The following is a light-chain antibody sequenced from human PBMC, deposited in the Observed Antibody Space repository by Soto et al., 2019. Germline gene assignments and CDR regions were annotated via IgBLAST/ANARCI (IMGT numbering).Light chain of an antibody. CDR3: LKDDGIPRT. Sequence: IVMTQSPATLPVSPGARVTLSCRASPSLTRNLAWYQHKPGQSPRLLIYGASARATGIPDRFSGGGSGAEYTLTISSLQADDFATYYCLKDDGIPRTFGQGTKVDIK. V-gene: IGKV3-15*01. J-gene: IGKJ1*01. CDR2: GAS. CDR1: PSLTRN.